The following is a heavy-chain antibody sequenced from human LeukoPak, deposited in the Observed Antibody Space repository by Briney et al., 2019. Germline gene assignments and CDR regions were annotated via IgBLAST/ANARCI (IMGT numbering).Heavy chain of an antibody. D-gene: IGHD5-18*01. CDR1: GFTFSSYE. Sequence: GGSLRLSCAASGFTFSSYEMNWVRQAPGKGLEWVSYISSSGSTIYYADSVKGRFTISRDNAKNSLYLQMNSLRAEDTAVYYCARGPPRDTFDYWGQGTLVTVPS. CDR2: ISSSGSTI. V-gene: IGHV3-48*03. CDR3: ARGPPRDTFDY. J-gene: IGHJ4*02.